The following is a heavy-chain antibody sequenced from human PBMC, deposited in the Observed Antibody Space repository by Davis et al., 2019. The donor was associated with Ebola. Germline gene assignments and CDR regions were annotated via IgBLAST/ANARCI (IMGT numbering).Heavy chain of an antibody. J-gene: IGHJ5*02. D-gene: IGHD6-13*01. V-gene: IGHV4-59*12. CDR2: IYYSGST. CDR1: GGSISSYY. CDR3: ARSSGIARYNWFDP. Sequence: SETLSLTCTVSGGSISSYYWSWIRQPPGKGLEWIGYIYYSGSTNYNPSLKSRVTISVDTSKNQFSLKLSSVTAADTAVYYCARSSGIARYNWFDPWGQGTLVTVSS.